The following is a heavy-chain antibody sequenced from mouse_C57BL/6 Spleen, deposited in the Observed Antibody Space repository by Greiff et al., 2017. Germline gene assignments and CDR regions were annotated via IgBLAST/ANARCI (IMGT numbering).Heavy chain of an antibody. D-gene: IGHD2-3*01. CDR2: IDPNSGGT. V-gene: IGHV1-72*01. Sequence: QVQLQQPGAELVKPGASVKLSCKASGYTFTSYWMHWVKQRPGRGLEWIGRIDPNSGGTKYNEKFKSKATLTVDKTTSTAYMQLSSLTSEDSAVYYCARAHYDGYYGGCFDYWGQGTTLTVSS. J-gene: IGHJ2*01. CDR1: GYTFTSYW. CDR3: ARAHYDGYYGGCFDY.